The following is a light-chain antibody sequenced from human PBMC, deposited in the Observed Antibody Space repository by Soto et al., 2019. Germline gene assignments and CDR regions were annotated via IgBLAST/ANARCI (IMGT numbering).Light chain of an antibody. Sequence: DIVLTQSPGTLSLSPGERATLSCRASQSLTGGYLAWFQQKPGQTPRLLIYSASNRATGIPDRCSGSGSGTDFTLTISRLVPEDFVVYYCQQNGSLPITFGQGTRLEIK. V-gene: IGKV3-20*01. CDR3: QQNGSLPIT. CDR1: QSLTGGY. J-gene: IGKJ5*01. CDR2: SAS.